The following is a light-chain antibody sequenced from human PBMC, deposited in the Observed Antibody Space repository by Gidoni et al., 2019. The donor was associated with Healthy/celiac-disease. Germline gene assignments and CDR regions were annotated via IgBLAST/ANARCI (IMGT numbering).Light chain of an antibody. Sequence: EIVLTQSPGTQSLSPGERATLSCRASQSVSSSYLAWYQQKPGQAPRLLIYGASSRATGIPDRSSGSGSGTDFTLTISRLEPEDFAVYYCQQYGSSPPGVTFGGGTKVEIK. J-gene: IGKJ4*01. CDR1: QSVSSSY. CDR3: QQYGSSPPGVT. V-gene: IGKV3-20*01. CDR2: GAS.